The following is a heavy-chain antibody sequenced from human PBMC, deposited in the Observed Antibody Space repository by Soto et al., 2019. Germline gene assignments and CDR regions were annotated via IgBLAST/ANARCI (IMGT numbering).Heavy chain of an antibody. CDR3: AGESSESWSYCGYFDY. V-gene: IGHV1-2*04. D-gene: IGHD1-26*01. Sequence: QVQLVQSGAEVKKPGASVKVSCKASGYTFTGYYMHWVRQAPGQGLEWMGWINPNSGGTNYAQKLQGWVTMTRDTAISTAYMELSRLRSDDTAVYYCAGESSESWSYCGYFDYWGQGTLVTVSS. J-gene: IGHJ4*02. CDR2: INPNSGGT. CDR1: GYTFTGYY.